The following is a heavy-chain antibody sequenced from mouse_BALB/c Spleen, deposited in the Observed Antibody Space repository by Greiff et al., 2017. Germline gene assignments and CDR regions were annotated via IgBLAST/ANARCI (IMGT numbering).Heavy chain of an antibody. V-gene: IGHV5-6*01. CDR3: ARPLQHEGAMDY. CDR2: ISRGGSYT. D-gene: IGHD1-1*01. Sequence: EVQLVQSGADLVKPGGSLKLSCAASGFTFSSSGMSWVSQTPDKRLEWVGTISRGGSYTYYPDSVKGRSTIARDNAKNTLYLQLSRLTSEDTAMYYCARPLQHEGAMDYWGQGTSVTVSS. CDR1: GFTFSSSG. J-gene: IGHJ4*01.